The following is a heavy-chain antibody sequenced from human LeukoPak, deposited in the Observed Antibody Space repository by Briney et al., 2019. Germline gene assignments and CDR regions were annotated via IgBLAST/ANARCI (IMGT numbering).Heavy chain of an antibody. V-gene: IGHV4-61*01. Sequence: SETLSLTCTVSGGSISSGSYYWSWIRQPPGKGLEWIGYIYYSGSTNYNPSLKSRVTISVDTSKNQFSLKLSSVTAADTAVYYCARAHSSGWYWNWFDPWGQGTLVTVSS. J-gene: IGHJ5*02. CDR3: ARAHSSGWYWNWFDP. CDR2: IYYSGST. D-gene: IGHD6-19*01. CDR1: GGSISSGSYY.